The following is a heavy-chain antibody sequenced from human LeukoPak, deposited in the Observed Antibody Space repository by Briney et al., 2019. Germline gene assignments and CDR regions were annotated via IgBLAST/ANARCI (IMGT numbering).Heavy chain of an antibody. CDR3: ARLPSGYSSSLGVFDY. V-gene: IGHV4-39*01. Sequence: SETLSLTCTVSGDSISSSSYYWGWIRQPPGKGLEWIGNIYYSGSTYYNPSLKSRVTISVDTSRNQFSLKLSSVTAADTAVYYCARLPSGYSSSLGVFDYWGQGTLITVSS. J-gene: IGHJ4*02. CDR1: GDSISSSSYY. D-gene: IGHD6-6*01. CDR2: IYYSGST.